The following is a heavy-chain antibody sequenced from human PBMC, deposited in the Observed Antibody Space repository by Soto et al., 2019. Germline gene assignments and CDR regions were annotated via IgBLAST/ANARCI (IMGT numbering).Heavy chain of an antibody. V-gene: IGHV3-15*01. CDR1: GFTFSDAW. CDR2: IKSKGSGGTT. Sequence: PGGSLRLSCAASGFTFSDAWMSWVRQAPGKGLEWVGRIKSKGSGGTTEYPAPVKGRFTISRDDLKNMLYLEMNSLKTEDTAVDYCCWSASINYCFDHWGQGTPVTVSS. D-gene: IGHD3-3*01. J-gene: IGHJ4*02. CDR3: CWSASINYCFDH.